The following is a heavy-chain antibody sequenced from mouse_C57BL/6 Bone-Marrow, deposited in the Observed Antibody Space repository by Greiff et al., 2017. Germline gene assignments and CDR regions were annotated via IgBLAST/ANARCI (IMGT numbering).Heavy chain of an antibody. Sequence: EVMLVESGGDLVKPGGSLTLSCAASGFTFSSYGMSWVRQTPDKRLEWVATISSGGSYTYYPDSVKGRFTISRDNAKNTLYLQMSSLKSEDTAMYYCARHVELRGWFAYWGQGTLVTVSA. CDR2: ISSGGSYT. D-gene: IGHD1-3*01. CDR1: GFTFSSYG. CDR3: ARHVELRGWFAY. V-gene: IGHV5-6*01. J-gene: IGHJ3*01.